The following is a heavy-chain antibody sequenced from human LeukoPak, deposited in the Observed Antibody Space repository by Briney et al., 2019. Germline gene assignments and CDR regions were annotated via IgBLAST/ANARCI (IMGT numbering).Heavy chain of an antibody. Sequence: ASVKVSCKASGYTFTGYYMHWVRQAPGQGLEWMGWINPNSGSTNYAQKFQGRVTMTRDTSISTAYMELSRLRSDDTAVYYCARESSSPPSFDYWGQGTLVTVSS. D-gene: IGHD6-6*01. CDR1: GYTFTGYY. V-gene: IGHV1-2*02. CDR2: INPNSGST. J-gene: IGHJ4*02. CDR3: ARESSSPPSFDY.